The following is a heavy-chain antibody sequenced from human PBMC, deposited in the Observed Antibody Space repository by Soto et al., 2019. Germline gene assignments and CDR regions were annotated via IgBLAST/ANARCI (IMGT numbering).Heavy chain of an antibody. CDR1: GYSFTSYW. D-gene: IGHD3-10*01. CDR2: IYPWDSDT. V-gene: IGHV5-51*01. CDR3: ARLGGSNSGSGSYYSYYYGMDV. Sequence: PGESLKISCKGSGYSFTSYWIGWVRQMPGKGLEWMGIIYPWDSDTRYSPSFQGQVTISADKSTSTAYLKWSSLKASDTAMYYCARLGGSNSGSGSYYSYYYGMDVWGQGTTVTVSS. J-gene: IGHJ6*02.